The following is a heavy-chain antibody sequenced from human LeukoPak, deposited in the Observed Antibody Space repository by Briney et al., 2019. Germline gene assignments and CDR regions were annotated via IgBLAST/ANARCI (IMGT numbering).Heavy chain of an antibody. V-gene: IGHV3-30*18. CDR1: GFTFSSYG. CDR2: ISYDGSNK. D-gene: IGHD4-17*01. J-gene: IGHJ4*02. CDR3: AKAVPVTNDY. Sequence: TGGSLRLSCAASGFTFSSYGMHWVRQASGKGLEWVAVISYDGSNKYYADSVKGRFTISRDDSKNTLYLQMNSLRAEDTAVYYCAKAVPVTNDYWGQGTLVTVSS.